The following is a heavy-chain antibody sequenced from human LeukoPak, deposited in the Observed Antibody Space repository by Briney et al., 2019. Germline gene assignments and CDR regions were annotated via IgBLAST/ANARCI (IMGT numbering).Heavy chain of an antibody. J-gene: IGHJ6*02. CDR2: ISSSGSTI. Sequence: YMGWIRXXPGKGLEGVAYISSSGSTIYYADSVEGRFTISRENAKNSLYLQMNSLRAEDTAVYYCARETLSMDVWGQGTTVTVSS. V-gene: IGHV3-11*01. CDR1: Y. D-gene: IGHD2-15*01. CDR3: ARETLSMDV.